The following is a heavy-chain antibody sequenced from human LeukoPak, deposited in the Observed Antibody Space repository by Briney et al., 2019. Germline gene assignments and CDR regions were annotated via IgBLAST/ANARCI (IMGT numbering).Heavy chain of an antibody. CDR2: ISGSGGST. CDR3: AKYSYGDCCPYFDC. Sequence: GGSLRLSCAASGFTFSSYGMSWVRQAPGKGLEWVSAISGSGGSTYYADSVKGRFTISRDNSKNTLYLQMNSLRAEDTAVYYCAKYSYGDCCPYFDCWGQGTLVTVSS. V-gene: IGHV3-23*01. CDR1: GFTFSSYG. J-gene: IGHJ4*02. D-gene: IGHD2-21*02.